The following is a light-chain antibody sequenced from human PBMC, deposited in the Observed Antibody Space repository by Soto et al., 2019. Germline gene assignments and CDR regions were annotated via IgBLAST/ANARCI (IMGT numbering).Light chain of an antibody. V-gene: IGKV1-9*01. J-gene: IGKJ1*01. CDR3: QQSNNWPWT. CDR1: QGISSY. Sequence: DIQLTQSPSSLSASVGDRVTITCRVSQGISSYLNWYRQKPGKVPKLLIHSASALPSGVPSRFSGSGSGTEFTLTISGLQSEDFAVYYCQQSNNWPWTFGQGTKVDIK. CDR2: SAS.